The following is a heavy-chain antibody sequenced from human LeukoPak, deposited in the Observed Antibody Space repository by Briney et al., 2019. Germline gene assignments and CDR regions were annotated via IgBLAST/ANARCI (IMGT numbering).Heavy chain of an antibody. CDR1: GGTFSSYA. Sequence: SVKVSCKASGGTFSSYAISWVRQAPGQGLEWMGGIIPIFGTANYAQKFQGRVTITADESTSTAYMELSSLRSEDTAVYYCARGTRNSGGLLWFGRGRRFDPWGQGTLVTVSS. V-gene: IGHV1-69*13. D-gene: IGHD3-10*01. J-gene: IGHJ5*02. CDR2: IIPIFGTA. CDR3: ARGTRNSGGLLWFGRGRRFDP.